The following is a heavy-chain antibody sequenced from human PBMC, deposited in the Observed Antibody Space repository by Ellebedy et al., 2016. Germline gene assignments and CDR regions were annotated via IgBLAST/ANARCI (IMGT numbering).Heavy chain of an antibody. CDR1: GGSISSSNW. Sequence: GSLRLSCAVSGGSISSSNWWSWVRQPPGKGLEWIGEIYHSGSTNYNPSLKSRVTISVDKSKNQFSLKLSSVTAADTAVYYCARRGPAYYYYGMDVWGQGTTVTVSS. J-gene: IGHJ6*02. CDR2: IYHSGST. D-gene: IGHD3-10*01. CDR3: ARRGPAYYYYGMDV. V-gene: IGHV4-4*02.